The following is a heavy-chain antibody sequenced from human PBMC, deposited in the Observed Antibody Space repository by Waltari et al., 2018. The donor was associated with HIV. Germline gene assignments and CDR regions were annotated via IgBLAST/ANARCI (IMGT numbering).Heavy chain of an antibody. CDR1: GGSISSGDYY. J-gene: IGHJ6*02. V-gene: IGHV4-30-4*01. D-gene: IGHD3-10*01. CDR2: IYYSGST. CDR3: ARDNWFGETGPYYGMDV. Sequence: QVQLQESGPGLVKPSQTLSLTCTVSGGSISSGDYYWSWIRQPPGKGLEWIGYIYYSGSTYYNPSLKSRVTISVDTSKNKFSLKLSSVTAADTAVYYCARDNWFGETGPYYGMDVWGQGTTVIVS.